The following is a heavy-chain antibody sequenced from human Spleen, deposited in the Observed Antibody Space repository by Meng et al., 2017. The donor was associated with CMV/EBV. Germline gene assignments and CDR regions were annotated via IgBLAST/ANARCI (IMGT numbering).Heavy chain of an antibody. CDR2: ISSGSSYI. D-gene: IGHD3-22*01. V-gene: IGHV3-21*01. J-gene: IGHJ4*02. CDR1: GFTVSNDY. Sequence: GESLKISCAASGFTVSNDYMNWVRQAPGRGLEWVSSISSGSSYIYYADSVEGRFTISRDNAKNSLYLQMNSLRAEDTAVYYCARDYSETGGNDYWGQGTLVTVSS. CDR3: ARDYSETGGNDY.